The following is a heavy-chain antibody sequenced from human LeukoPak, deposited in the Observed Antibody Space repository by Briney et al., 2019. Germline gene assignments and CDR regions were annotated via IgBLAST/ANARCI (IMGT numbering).Heavy chain of an antibody. Sequence: KPSETLSLTCAVYGGSFSGYYWSWIRQPPGKGLEWIGEINHSGSTNYNPSLKSRVTISVDTSKNQFSLKLSSVTAADTAVYYCARGKHCTNGVCYKVFDYWGQGTLVTVSS. D-gene: IGHD2-8*01. J-gene: IGHJ4*02. CDR3: ARGKHCTNGVCYKVFDY. CDR1: GGSFSGYY. V-gene: IGHV4-34*01. CDR2: INHSGST.